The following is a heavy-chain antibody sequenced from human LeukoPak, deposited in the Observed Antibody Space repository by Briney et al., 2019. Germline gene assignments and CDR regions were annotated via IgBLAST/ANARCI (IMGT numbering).Heavy chain of an antibody. CDR2: IIPIVGIL. CDR3: ARGGSYYFYNGMDV. V-gene: IGHV1-69*02. J-gene: IGHJ6*02. D-gene: IGHD1-26*01. CDR1: GYTFTIYY. Sequence: SVKVSCKASGYTFTIYYIHWVRQAPGLGLEWMGRIIPIVGILNYAQRFQGRVTITADNSTNIAYMELSSLRSEDTAVYYCARGGSYYFYNGMDVWGQGTTVTVSS.